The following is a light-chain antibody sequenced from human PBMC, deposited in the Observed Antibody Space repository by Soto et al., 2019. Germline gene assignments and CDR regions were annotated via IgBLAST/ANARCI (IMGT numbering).Light chain of an antibody. CDR1: QSVSNN. CDR3: QHYNNWPPWT. Sequence: EIVMTQSPATLSVSPGERATLSCRASQSVSNNLAWYQQKPGQAPRLLIYGASTRATGIPARFSGSGFGTEFTLTISSLQSEDFAVYYCQHYNNWPPWTFGQGTKVEIK. CDR2: GAS. J-gene: IGKJ1*01. V-gene: IGKV3-15*01.